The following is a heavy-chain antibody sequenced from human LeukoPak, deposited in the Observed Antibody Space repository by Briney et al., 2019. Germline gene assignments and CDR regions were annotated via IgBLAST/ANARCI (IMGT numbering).Heavy chain of an antibody. D-gene: IGHD2-21*01. Sequence: SETLSLTCTVSGCSISSSSYYWGWLRQPPGKGLEWIGSIYYSGSTYYNPSLKSRVTISVDTSKNQFSLKLSSVTAADTAVYYCARAPPINDAFDIWGQGTMVTVSS. CDR3: ARAPPINDAFDI. V-gene: IGHV4-39*07. J-gene: IGHJ3*02. CDR1: GCSISSSSYY. CDR2: IYYSGST.